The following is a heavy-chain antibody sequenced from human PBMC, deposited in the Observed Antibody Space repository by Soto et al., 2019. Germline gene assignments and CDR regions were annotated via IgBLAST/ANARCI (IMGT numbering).Heavy chain of an antibody. CDR2: INHSGST. Sequence: QVQLQQWGAGLLKPSETLSLTCAVYGGSFSGYYWSWIRQPPGKGLEWIGEINHSGSTNYNPSLKSRVTISVDTSKTQFSLKLSSVTAADTAVYYCARGVGNIVVVVAATRGFDYWGQGTLVTVSS. CDR1: GGSFSGYY. J-gene: IGHJ4*02. V-gene: IGHV4-34*01. CDR3: ARGVGNIVVVVAATRGFDY. D-gene: IGHD2-15*01.